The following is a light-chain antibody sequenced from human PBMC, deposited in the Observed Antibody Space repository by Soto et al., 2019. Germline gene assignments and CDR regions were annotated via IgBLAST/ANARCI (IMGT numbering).Light chain of an antibody. Sequence: EIVMTQSPATLSVSPGERATLSCRARQSISSNLAWYHHKPGQAPRLLIYGASTRATGIPARFSGSGSGTEFTLTISSLQSEDFAVYYCQQYNSWPPWTFGQGTKVEIK. J-gene: IGKJ1*01. CDR2: GAS. CDR3: QQYNSWPPWT. CDR1: QSISSN. V-gene: IGKV3-15*01.